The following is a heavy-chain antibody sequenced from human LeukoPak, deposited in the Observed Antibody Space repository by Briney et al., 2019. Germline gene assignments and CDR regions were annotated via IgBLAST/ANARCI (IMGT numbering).Heavy chain of an antibody. CDR1: GFTFSSYA. CDR2: ISSNGGST. CDR3: ARGHYGGNARTPSDY. J-gene: IGHJ4*02. Sequence: PGGSLRLSCAASGFTFSSYAMHWVRQAPGKGLEYVSAISSNGGSTYYANSVKGRFTISRDNSKNTLYLQMGSLRAEDMAVYYCARGHYGGNARTPSDYWGQGTLVTVSS. D-gene: IGHD4-23*01. V-gene: IGHV3-64*01.